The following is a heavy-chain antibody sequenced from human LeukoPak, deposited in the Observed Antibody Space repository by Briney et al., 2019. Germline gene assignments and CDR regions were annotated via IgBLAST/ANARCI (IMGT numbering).Heavy chain of an antibody. CDR3: AKDLLQTFFFDSSGYYSDAFGM. D-gene: IGHD3-22*01. CDR1: EFTFSNFA. CDR2: ISGSGDNT. V-gene: IGHV3-23*01. J-gene: IGHJ3*02. Sequence: PGGSLRLSCAASEFTFSNFAMSWVRQAPGKGLEWVSTISGSGDNTYYADSVKGRFTISRDNSKNTLSLHMNTLRAEGMAVYYCAKDLLQTFFFDSSGYYSDAFGMWGQGTMVTVSP.